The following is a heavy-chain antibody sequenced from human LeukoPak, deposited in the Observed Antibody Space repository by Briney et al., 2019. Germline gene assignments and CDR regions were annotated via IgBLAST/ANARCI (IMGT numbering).Heavy chain of an antibody. D-gene: IGHD2-15*01. CDR1: GGSISGGSYY. V-gene: IGHV4-61*02. Sequence: SETLSLTCTVSGGSISGGSYYWNWIRQPAGKGLEWIGRIYTSGSTNYNPSLKSRVTISVDTSKNQFSLKLSSVTAADTAVYYCAREDRYCSGGSCYSWGQGTLVTVSS. J-gene: IGHJ4*02. CDR2: IYTSGST. CDR3: AREDRYCSGGSCYS.